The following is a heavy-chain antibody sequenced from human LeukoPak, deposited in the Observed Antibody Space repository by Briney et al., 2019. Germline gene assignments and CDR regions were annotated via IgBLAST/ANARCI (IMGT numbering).Heavy chain of an antibody. CDR1: GYTFTSYY. V-gene: IGHV1-46*01. Sequence: ASVKVSCKASGYTFTSYYMHWVRQAPGQGLEWMGIINPSGGSTSYAQKFQGRVTMTRDTSTSTVYMELSSLRSEDTAVYYCASPPAKIYGVPYYYYGMDVWGQGTTVTVSS. CDR2: INPSGGST. J-gene: IGHJ6*02. D-gene: IGHD2-8*01. CDR3: ASPPAKIYGVPYYYYGMDV.